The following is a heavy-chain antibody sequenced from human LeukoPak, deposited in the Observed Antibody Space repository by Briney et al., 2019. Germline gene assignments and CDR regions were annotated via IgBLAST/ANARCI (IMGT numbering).Heavy chain of an antibody. V-gene: IGHV4-38-2*02. CDR3: ARDFDILTGYHLV. CDR1: VYSISSGFY. CDR2: IYYSGST. D-gene: IGHD3-9*01. Sequence: PSETLSLTCTVSVYSISSGFYWDWIRQPPGKGLEYIGYIYYSGSTNHNPSLKSRVIISVDTSKNQFSLKLSSVTAADTAVYYCARDFDILTGYHLVWGQGTLVTVSS. J-gene: IGHJ4*02.